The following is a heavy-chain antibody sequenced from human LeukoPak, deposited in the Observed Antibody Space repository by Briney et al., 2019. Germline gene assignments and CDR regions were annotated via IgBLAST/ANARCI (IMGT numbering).Heavy chain of an antibody. D-gene: IGHD3-16*01. CDR3: ARASIWATGGDS. V-gene: IGHV3-20*04. Sequence: GGSLRLSCAASGFIFDDYGVTWVRQAPGKGLEWVSGITWNGDTTGYADSVKGRFTISRDNAKNSLFLQMNSLRAEDTAFYYCARASIWATGGDSWGQGTLVTVSS. CDR2: ITWNGDTT. CDR1: GFIFDDYG. J-gene: IGHJ5*02.